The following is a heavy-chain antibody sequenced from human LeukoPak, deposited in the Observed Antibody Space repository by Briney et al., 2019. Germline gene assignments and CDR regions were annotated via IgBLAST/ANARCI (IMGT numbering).Heavy chain of an antibody. CDR2: IIPILGIA. Sequence: SVKVSCKASGGTFSSYAISWVRQAPGRGLEWMGRIIPILGIANYAQKFQGRVTITADKSTSTAYMELSSLRSEDTAVYYCAGGYYYGSGSFHRDVWGQGTTVTVSS. V-gene: IGHV1-69*04. CDR3: AGGYYYGSGSFHRDV. D-gene: IGHD3-10*01. J-gene: IGHJ6*02. CDR1: GGTFSSYA.